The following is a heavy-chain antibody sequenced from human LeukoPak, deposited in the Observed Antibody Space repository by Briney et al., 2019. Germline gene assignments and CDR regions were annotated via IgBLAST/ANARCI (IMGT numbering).Heavy chain of an antibody. Sequence: GGSLRLSCAASGFTFSSYWMSWVRQAPGKGLEWVANINQDGSEKYSADSVKGRFTISRDNAKNSLYLQMNSLRAEDTAVYYCAREYYSDSSGSDYWGQGTLVTVSS. J-gene: IGHJ4*02. CDR3: AREYYSDSSGSDY. CDR2: INQDGSEK. V-gene: IGHV3-7*05. CDR1: GFTFSSYW. D-gene: IGHD3-22*01.